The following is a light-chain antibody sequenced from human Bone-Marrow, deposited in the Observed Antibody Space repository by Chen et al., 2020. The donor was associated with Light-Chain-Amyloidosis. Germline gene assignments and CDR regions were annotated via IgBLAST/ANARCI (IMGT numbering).Light chain of an antibody. CDR1: RPISFF. J-gene: IGKJ3*01. CDR2: AAR. CDR3: QNYYSAPFT. V-gene: IGKV1-27*01. Sequence: IQMTQSPYSLPATVGDRVSLTCRASRPISFFLAWYQQKPGRLPRLLIYAARTLQSGVPSRFSGSTSGTDFTLTISSLQPEDVATYYCQNYYSAPFTFGTGTKVDIK.